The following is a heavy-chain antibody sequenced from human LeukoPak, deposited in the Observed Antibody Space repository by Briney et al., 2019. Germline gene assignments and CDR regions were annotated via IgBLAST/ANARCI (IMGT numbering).Heavy chain of an antibody. D-gene: IGHD4-23*01. CDR3: ARGGKATVVTM. Sequence: SEALSLTCTVSGGSINSYYWSWIRQPAGKGLEWIGRIYSSGSTNYNPSLKGRVSMSVDTSKNQFSLKLTSVTAADTAVYYCARGGKATVVTMWGQGILVTVSS. V-gene: IGHV4-4*07. CDR2: IYSSGST. J-gene: IGHJ4*02. CDR1: GGSINSYY.